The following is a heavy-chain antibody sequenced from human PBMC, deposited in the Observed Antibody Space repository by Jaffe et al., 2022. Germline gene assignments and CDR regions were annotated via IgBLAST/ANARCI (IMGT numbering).Heavy chain of an antibody. CDR3: AKNPGYSSGWSYDAFDI. V-gene: IGHV3-23*01. CDR1: GFTFSSYA. J-gene: IGHJ3*02. Sequence: EVQLLESGGGLVQPGGSLRLSCAASGFTFSSYAMSWVRQAPGKGLEWVSAISGSGGSTYYADSVKGRFTISRDNSKNTLYLQMNSLRAEDTAVYYCAKNPGYSSGWSYDAFDIWGQGTMVTVSS. D-gene: IGHD6-19*01. CDR2: ISGSGGST.